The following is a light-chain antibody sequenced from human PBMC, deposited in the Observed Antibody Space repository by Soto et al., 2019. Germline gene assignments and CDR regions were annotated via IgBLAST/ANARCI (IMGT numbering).Light chain of an antibody. CDR2: FAT. J-gene: IGKJ4*01. CDR1: QNVSNN. V-gene: IGKV3-15*01. CDR3: QHYNDWPLT. Sequence: EIVLTQFPATLSVSPGAKATLSCRASQNVSNNLAWSQQQPAQAPSILIYFATTRATGVPARFSGSGSGTDFTLTISNLQSEDSAVYYCQHYNDWPLTFGGGTKVETK.